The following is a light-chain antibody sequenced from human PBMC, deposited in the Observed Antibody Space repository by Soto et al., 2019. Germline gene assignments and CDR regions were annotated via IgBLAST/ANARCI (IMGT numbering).Light chain of an antibody. J-gene: IGKJ1*01. Sequence: DFQITQSPSTLSASVGDRVTITCRASQNINNWVAWYQQKPGKAPKFPIYDASTLQRGVSSRFSGSGFGTEFSLTINSLQPDDSGSYYCQHTRTFGQGTKVDIK. V-gene: IGKV1-5*01. CDR1: QNINNW. CDR3: QHTRT. CDR2: DAS.